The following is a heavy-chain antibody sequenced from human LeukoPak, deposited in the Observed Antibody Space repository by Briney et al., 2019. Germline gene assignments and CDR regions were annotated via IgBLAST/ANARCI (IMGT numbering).Heavy chain of an antibody. CDR1: GFTFSNFN. CDR3: AKDPYRVVFATGNYLDP. Sequence: GGSLRLSCAASGFTFSNFNMNWVRQAPGKGLEWISYISGTSATIYYADSVKGRFTISRDNAKNSLYLQMNSLGADDTAVYYCAKDPYRVVFATGNYLDPWGQGTLVTVSS. V-gene: IGHV3-48*01. CDR2: ISGTSATI. D-gene: IGHD2-15*01. J-gene: IGHJ5*02.